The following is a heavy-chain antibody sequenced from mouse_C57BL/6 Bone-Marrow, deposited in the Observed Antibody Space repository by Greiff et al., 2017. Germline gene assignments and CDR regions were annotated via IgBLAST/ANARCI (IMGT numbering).Heavy chain of an antibody. D-gene: IGHD1-1*01. CDR1: GYTFTDYW. V-gene: IGHV1-63*01. Sequence: VMLVESGAELVRPGASVKLSCKASGYTFTDYWIGWAKQRPGHGLEWIGDIYPGGGYTNYNEKFKGKATLTADKSSSTAYMQFSSLTSEDSAIYYCATGSSPAWFAYWGQGTLVTVSA. CDR2: IYPGGGYT. J-gene: IGHJ3*01. CDR3: ATGSSPAWFAY.